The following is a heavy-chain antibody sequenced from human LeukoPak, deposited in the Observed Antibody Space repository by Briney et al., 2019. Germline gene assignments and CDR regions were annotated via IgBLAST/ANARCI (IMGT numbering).Heavy chain of an antibody. CDR1: GGSISSYY. CDR2: IYHSGST. J-gene: IGHJ1*01. Sequence: PSETLSLTCTVSGGSISSYYWSWIRQPPGKGLEWIGYIYHSGSTNYNPSLKSRVTISEDTSENQFSLKLSSVTAADTAVYYCARVGVTGGSEYFQHWGQGTLVTVSS. V-gene: IGHV4-59*01. CDR3: ARVGVTGGSEYFQH. D-gene: IGHD1-14*01.